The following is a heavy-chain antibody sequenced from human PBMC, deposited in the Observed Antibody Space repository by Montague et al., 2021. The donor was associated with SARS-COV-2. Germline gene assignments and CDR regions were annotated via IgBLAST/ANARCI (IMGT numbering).Heavy chain of an antibody. V-gene: IGHV6-1*01. CDR2: TYYKSKWYS. D-gene: IGHD6-19*01. CDR3: VRYSGWFYFDF. CDR1: GDSVSSNSVA. J-gene: IGHJ4*02. Sequence: CAISGDSVSSNSVAWSGIRHSPSRGLELLGRTYYKSKWYSDYAXXVRGRLTVNPDASKNEFSLELNYVTPEDTAVYYCVRYSGWFYFDFWGQGTLVTVSS.